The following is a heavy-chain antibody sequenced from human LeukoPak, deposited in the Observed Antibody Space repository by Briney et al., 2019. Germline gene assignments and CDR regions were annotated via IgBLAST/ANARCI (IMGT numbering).Heavy chain of an antibody. D-gene: IGHD2-15*01. J-gene: IGHJ4*02. CDR2: IWHDGSLK. CDR1: GFSFSYYG. V-gene: IGHV3-33*03. Sequence: GGSLRLSCAASGFSFSYYGMHWVRQAPGKGLDWVAVIWHDGSLKYYADSVRGRFTISRDNAKNSLYLQMNSLRAEDTAVYYCARQGWDIVVVVAANDYWGQGTLVTVSS. CDR3: ARQGWDIVVVVAANDY.